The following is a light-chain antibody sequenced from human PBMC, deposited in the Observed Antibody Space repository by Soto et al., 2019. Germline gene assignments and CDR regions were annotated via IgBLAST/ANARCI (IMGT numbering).Light chain of an antibody. V-gene: IGKV3-15*01. J-gene: IGKJ5*01. Sequence: EIVMTQSPATLSVSPGVRATLSCRSSQSISDTLAWYQQKPGQAPRLLIYGASTRATGFPARFSGSGSGTEFTLTISSLQSEDFAVYYCQQYNNWPPITFGQGTRLEIK. CDR3: QQYNNWPPIT. CDR1: QSISDT. CDR2: GAS.